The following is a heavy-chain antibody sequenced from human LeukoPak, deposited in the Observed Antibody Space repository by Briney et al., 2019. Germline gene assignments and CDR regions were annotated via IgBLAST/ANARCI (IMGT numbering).Heavy chain of an antibody. CDR1: GYTFTSYY. CDR3: ARDLRGYCSSTSCYPAY. D-gene: IGHD2-2*01. V-gene: IGHV1-46*01. Sequence: ASVKVSCKASGYTFTSYYMHWVRQAPGQGLEWMGIINPSGGSTSYAQKLQGRVTMTTDTSTSTAYMELRSLRSDDTAVYYCARDLRGYCSSTSCYPAYWGQGTLVTVPS. J-gene: IGHJ4*02. CDR2: INPSGGST.